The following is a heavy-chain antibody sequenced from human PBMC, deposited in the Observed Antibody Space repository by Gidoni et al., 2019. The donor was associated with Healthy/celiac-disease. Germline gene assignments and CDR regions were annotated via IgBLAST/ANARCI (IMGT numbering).Heavy chain of an antibody. CDR2: IYTSGST. D-gene: IGHD1-20*01. V-gene: IGHV4-61*02. CDR1: GGSISSGSYY. CDR3: ARRGVITGIDY. Sequence: QVQLQESGPGLVKPSQTLSLTCTVSGGSISSGSYYWSWIRQPAGKGLEWIGRIYTSGSTNYNPSLKSRVTMSVGTSKNQFSLKLSSVTAADTAVYYCARRGVITGIDYWGQGTLVTVSS. J-gene: IGHJ4*02.